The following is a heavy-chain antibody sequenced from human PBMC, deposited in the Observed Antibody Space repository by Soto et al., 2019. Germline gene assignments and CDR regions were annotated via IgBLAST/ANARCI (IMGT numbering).Heavy chain of an antibody. Sequence: GGSLRFSCAASGFTFSSYAMHWVRQAPGKGLEWVAVISYDGSNKYYADSVKGRFTISRDNSKNTLYLQMNSLRAEDTAVYYCARDELPPDGMDVWGPGTTVTVS. V-gene: IGHV3-30-3*01. CDR2: ISYDGSNK. CDR1: GFTFSSYA. D-gene: IGHD1-1*01. CDR3: ARDELPPDGMDV. J-gene: IGHJ6*02.